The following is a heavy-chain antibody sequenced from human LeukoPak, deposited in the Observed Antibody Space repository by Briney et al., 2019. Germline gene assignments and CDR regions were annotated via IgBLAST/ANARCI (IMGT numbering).Heavy chain of an antibody. CDR3: ARGRNYYDSSGRSYWYFDL. CDR1: GGSISSSSYY. CDR2: IYYSGST. V-gene: IGHV4-39*07. D-gene: IGHD3-22*01. J-gene: IGHJ2*01. Sequence: SETLSLICTVSGGSISSSSYYWGWIRQPPGKGLEWIGSIYYSGSTYYNPSLKSRVPISVDTSKNQFSLKLSSVTAADTAVYYCARGRNYYDSSGRSYWYFDLWGRGTLVTVSS.